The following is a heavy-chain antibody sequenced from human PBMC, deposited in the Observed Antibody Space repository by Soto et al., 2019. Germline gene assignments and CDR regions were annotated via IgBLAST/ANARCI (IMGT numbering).Heavy chain of an antibody. CDR1: GDSVSSNSAS. J-gene: IGHJ4*02. D-gene: IGHD3-22*01. CDR2: TYYRSKWYN. V-gene: IGHV6-1*01. CDR3: ARVGYYYDSSGYYSYFDY. Sequence: SQTLSLTCAISGDSVSSNSASWNWIRQSPSRGLEWLGRTYYRSKWYNDYAVSVKSRITINPDKSKNQFSLQLNSVTPEDTAEFYCARVGYYYDSSGYYSYFDYWGQGTLVTVSS.